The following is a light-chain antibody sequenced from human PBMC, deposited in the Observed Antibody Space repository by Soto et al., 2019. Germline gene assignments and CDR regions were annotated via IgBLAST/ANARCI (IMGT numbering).Light chain of an antibody. CDR1: SSDVGSYNL. CDR2: EVS. V-gene: IGLV2-23*02. Sequence: QSVLTQPASVSGSPGQSITISCTGTSSDVGSYNLVSWYQQHPGKAPKLMIYEVSKRPSGVSNRFSGSKSGNTASLTISGLQAEDEADYDCCSYASSSTYVFGTVTKVTV. J-gene: IGLJ1*01. CDR3: CSYASSSTYV.